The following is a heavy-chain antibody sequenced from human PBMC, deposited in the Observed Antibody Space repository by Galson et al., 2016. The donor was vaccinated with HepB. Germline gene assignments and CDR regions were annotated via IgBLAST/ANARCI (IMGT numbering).Heavy chain of an antibody. CDR1: GGSISTYY. J-gene: IGHJ6*02. CDR2: IYYSGNT. D-gene: IGHD2/OR15-2a*01. CDR3: AREAVGYSTSRTPPYGMDV. V-gene: IGHV4-59*01. Sequence: ETLSLTCTVSGGSISTYYWIWIRQPPGKGLEWIGYIYYSGNTNYNPSLKSRVTISIDTSKNQFSLSLSSVTAAATAMYYCAREAVGYSTSRTPPYGMDVWGEGTTVTVS.